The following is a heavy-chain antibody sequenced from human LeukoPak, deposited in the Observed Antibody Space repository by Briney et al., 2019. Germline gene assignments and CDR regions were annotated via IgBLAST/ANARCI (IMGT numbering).Heavy chain of an antibody. CDR2: ISSSSSNI. J-gene: IGHJ4*02. Sequence: GGSLRLSCAASGFTFSIYSMNWVRQAPGEGLEWVSSISSSSSNIYYADSVKGRFTISRDNAKNSLYLQMNSLRAEDTAVYYCARDYDSSGFYDYWGQGTLVTVSS. V-gene: IGHV3-21*01. D-gene: IGHD3-22*01. CDR3: ARDYDSSGFYDY. CDR1: GFTFSIYS.